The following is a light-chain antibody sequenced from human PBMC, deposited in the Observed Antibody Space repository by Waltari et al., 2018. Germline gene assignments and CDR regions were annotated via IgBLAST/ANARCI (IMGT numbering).Light chain of an antibody. Sequence: QSITVSCPGTSSDVGSYNLFSWYQHHPPKAPKLMIYEVSKRPSGVSNRFSGSKSGNTASLTISGLQPEDEADYYCCSYAGANTYVFGSGTKVTVL. CDR1: SSDVGSYNL. CDR3: CSYAGANTYV. V-gene: IGLV2-23*02. J-gene: IGLJ1*01. CDR2: EVS.